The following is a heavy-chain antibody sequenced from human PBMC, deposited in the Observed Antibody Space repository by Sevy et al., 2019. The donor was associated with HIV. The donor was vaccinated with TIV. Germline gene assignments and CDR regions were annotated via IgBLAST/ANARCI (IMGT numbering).Heavy chain of an antibody. J-gene: IGHJ5*02. CDR3: ARSPPVVVVPGAPSWFDP. V-gene: IGHV4-34*01. CDR2: INESGIT. CDR1: DGSFSGYY. Sequence: SETLSLTCAVHDGSFSGYYWNWIRQLPGKGLEWIGEINESGITYYNPTLKSRITISGDTSKKQFSLKLNPVTAVDSAVYCCARSPPVVVVPGAPSWFDPWGQGTLVTVSS. D-gene: IGHD2-2*01.